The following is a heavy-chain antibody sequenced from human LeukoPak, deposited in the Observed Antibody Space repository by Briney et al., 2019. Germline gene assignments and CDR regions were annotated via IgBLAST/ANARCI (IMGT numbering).Heavy chain of an antibody. J-gene: IGHJ5*02. V-gene: IGHV4-34*01. CDR2: INHSGST. Sequence: KSSETLSLTCAVYGGSFSGYYWSWIRQPPGKGLEWIGEINHSGSTNYNPSLKSRVTISVDTSKNQFSLKLSSVTAADTAVYYCARNRYYYGSGNYGVPNWFDPWGQGTLVTVSS. CDR3: ARNRYYYGSGNYGVPNWFDP. D-gene: IGHD3-10*01. CDR1: GGSFSGYY.